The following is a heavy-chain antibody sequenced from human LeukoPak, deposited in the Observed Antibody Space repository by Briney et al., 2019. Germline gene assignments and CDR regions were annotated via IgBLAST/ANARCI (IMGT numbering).Heavy chain of an antibody. CDR2: IYYSGST. D-gene: IGHD3-22*01. J-gene: IGHJ5*02. CDR3: ARRSGYSNWFDP. Sequence: SETLSLTCTVSGGSISSSSDYWGWIRQPPGKGLEWIGYIYYSGSTYYNPSLKSRVTISVDTSKNQFSLKLSSVTAADTAVYYCARRSGYSNWFDPWGQGSLVTVSS. CDR1: GGSISSSSDY. V-gene: IGHV4-30-4*08.